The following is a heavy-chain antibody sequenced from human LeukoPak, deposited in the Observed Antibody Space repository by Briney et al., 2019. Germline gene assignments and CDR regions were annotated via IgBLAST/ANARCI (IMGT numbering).Heavy chain of an antibody. D-gene: IGHD6-13*01. CDR2: IYTSGST. Sequence: SETLSLTCTVSGGSISSGSYYWSWIRQPAGKGLEWIGRIYTSGSTNYNPSLKSRVTISVDTSKSQFSLKLSSVTAADTAVYYCAAAGAAAGTIDYWGQGTLVTVSS. V-gene: IGHV4-61*02. CDR3: AAAGAAAGTIDY. CDR1: GGSISSGSYY. J-gene: IGHJ4*02.